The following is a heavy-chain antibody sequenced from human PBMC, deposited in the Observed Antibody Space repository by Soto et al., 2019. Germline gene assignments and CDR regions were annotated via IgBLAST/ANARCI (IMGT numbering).Heavy chain of an antibody. D-gene: IGHD3-9*01. CDR3: ARLGADVLRYFDWLYYFDY. V-gene: IGHV5-51*01. CDR2: IYPGDSDT. J-gene: IGHJ4*02. CDR1: GYSFTSYW. Sequence: LGESLKISCKGSGYSFTSYWIAWLRQMPGKGLEWMGIIYPGDSDTRYSPSFQGQVTISADKSISTAYLQWSSLKASDTAMYYCARLGADVLRYFDWLYYFDYWGQGTLVTVSS.